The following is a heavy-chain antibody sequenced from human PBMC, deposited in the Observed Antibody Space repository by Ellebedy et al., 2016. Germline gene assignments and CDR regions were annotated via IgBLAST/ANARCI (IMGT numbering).Heavy chain of an antibody. CDR3: AKHETDGDYYFDL. V-gene: IGHV3-23*01. Sequence: GWSLRLSXAASGFTFKTYAMSWVRQAPGEGLEWVSTLSGSGPKTYYADSVQGRFTISRDNSKSTLYLQMNSLRAEDTAVYYCAKHETDGDYYFDLWGRGTLVTVSS. J-gene: IGHJ2*01. CDR1: GFTFKTYA. CDR2: LSGSGPKT. D-gene: IGHD2-21*01.